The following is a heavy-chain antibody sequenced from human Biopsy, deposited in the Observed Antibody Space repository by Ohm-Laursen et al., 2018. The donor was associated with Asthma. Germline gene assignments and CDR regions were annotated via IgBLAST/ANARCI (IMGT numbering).Heavy chain of an antibody. D-gene: IGHD5-18*01. CDR1: GFAVSRDY. CDR2: IRPNNRGV. V-gene: IGHV3-23*01. CDR3: VKDTYEDSGGYYTFEV. J-gene: IGHJ3*01. Sequence: SLRLSCSASGFAVSRDYMFWARQAPGKGLAWVSTIRPNNRGVDYVPSVRGRFTMSRDNSKNTLYLHMSSLRAEDTAVYYCVKDTYEDSGGYYTFEVWGQGTMVTVSS.